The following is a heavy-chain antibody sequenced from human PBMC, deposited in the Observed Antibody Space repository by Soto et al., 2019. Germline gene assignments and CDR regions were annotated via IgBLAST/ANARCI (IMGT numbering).Heavy chain of an antibody. CDR2: ISSSSSYI. J-gene: IGHJ6*02. CDR3: ARALPGIAAAGKDYYYGMDV. Sequence: PGGSLRLSCAASGFTFSSYSMNWVRQAPGKGLEWVSSISSSSSYIYYADSVKGRITISRENPKNSLYLKMNSLRAEDTTVFYCARALPGIAAAGKDYYYGMDVWGQGTRVTVSS. CDR1: GFTFSSYS. V-gene: IGHV3-21*01. D-gene: IGHD6-13*01.